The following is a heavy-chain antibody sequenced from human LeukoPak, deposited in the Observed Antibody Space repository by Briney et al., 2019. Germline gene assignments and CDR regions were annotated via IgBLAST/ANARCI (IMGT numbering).Heavy chain of an antibody. Sequence: PGGSLRLSCAASGFTFSSYSMNWVRQAPGKGLEWVANIKQHGSEKYYVDSVKGRFTISRDNAKNSLYLQMNSLRAEDTAVYYCAREQAESGGFDYWGQGTLVTVSS. J-gene: IGHJ4*02. D-gene: IGHD3-10*01. CDR3: AREQAESGGFDY. CDR2: IKQHGSEK. CDR1: GFTFSSYS. V-gene: IGHV3-7*01.